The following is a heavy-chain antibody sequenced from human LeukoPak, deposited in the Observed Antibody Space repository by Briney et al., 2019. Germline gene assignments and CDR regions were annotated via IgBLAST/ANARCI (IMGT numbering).Heavy chain of an antibody. Sequence: GGSLRLSCAASGFTFSDDYMSWIRQAPGKGLEWVSYISNSGYTIYYADSVKGRFTISRDNAENSLYLQMNSLRAEDTAVYYCARGRGYGDYRTGDYWGQGTLVTVSS. V-gene: IGHV3-11*04. CDR2: ISNSGYTI. CDR3: ARGRGYGDYRTGDY. J-gene: IGHJ4*02. D-gene: IGHD4-17*01. CDR1: GFTFSDDY.